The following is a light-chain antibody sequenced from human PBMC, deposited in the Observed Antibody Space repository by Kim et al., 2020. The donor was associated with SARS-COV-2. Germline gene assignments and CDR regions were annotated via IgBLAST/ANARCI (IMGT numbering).Light chain of an antibody. CDR3: GTWDSSLSAVNWV. CDR1: SSNIGNNY. V-gene: IGLV1-51*01. CDR2: DNN. J-gene: IGLJ3*02. Sequence: KVTISCSGSSSNIGNNYVSWYQQLPGTAPKLLMYDNNKRPSGIPDRFSGSKSGTSATLGITGLQTGDEADYYCGTWDSSLSAVNWVFGGGTQLTVL.